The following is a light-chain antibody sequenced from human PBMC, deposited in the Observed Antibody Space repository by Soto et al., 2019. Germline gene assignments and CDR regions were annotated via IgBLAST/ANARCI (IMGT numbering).Light chain of an antibody. CDR3: AAWDDSRDGYV. Sequence: QSVRTQPPSASGTPGQRVTISCSGSSSNIGGNAVNWYQQLPGTAPKLLIYTNNQRPSRVPDRFSGSKSGTSASLAISGLQSDDEADYFCAAWDDSRDGYVFGTGTKVTVL. CDR1: SSNIGGNA. CDR2: TNN. V-gene: IGLV1-44*01. J-gene: IGLJ1*01.